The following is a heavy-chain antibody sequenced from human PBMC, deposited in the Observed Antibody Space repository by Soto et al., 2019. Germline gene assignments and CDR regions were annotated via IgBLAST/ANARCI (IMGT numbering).Heavy chain of an antibody. CDR1: GGTFSSHA. CDR3: ARVVRRIVVVPAAPYYGMDV. V-gene: IGHV1-69*13. CDR2: IIPIFGTA. D-gene: IGHD2-2*01. Sequence: SVKVSCKASGGTFSSHAISWVRQAPGQGLEWMGGIIPIFGTANYAQKFQGRVTITADESTSTAYMELSSLRSEDTAVYYCARVVRRIVVVPAAPYYGMDVWGQGTTVTVSS. J-gene: IGHJ6*02.